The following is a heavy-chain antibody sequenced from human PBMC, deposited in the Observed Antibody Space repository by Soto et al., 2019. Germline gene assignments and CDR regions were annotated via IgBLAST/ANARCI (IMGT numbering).Heavy chain of an antibody. CDR1: GYTLNTYG. J-gene: IGHJ4*02. V-gene: IGHV1-18*01. Sequence: VLLMQSGAEVKKTGASVKVSCKASGYTLNTYGISWVRQAPVQGLEWMGWISAYNRNTNYAQKFQGRVTMTTDTSTSTAYMELRSLRSDDTAVYYCARVDLGDFDFWGQGTLVTVSS. CDR3: ARVDLGDFDF. D-gene: IGHD3-16*01. CDR2: ISAYNRNT.